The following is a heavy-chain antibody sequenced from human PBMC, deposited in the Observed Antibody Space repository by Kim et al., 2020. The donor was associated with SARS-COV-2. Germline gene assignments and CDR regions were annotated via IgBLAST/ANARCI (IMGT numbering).Heavy chain of an antibody. D-gene: IGHD3-22*01. J-gene: IGHJ4*02. CDR2: ST. Sequence: STNYSPSRKSRVTISVDTSKNQFSLKLSSVTAADTAVYYCARGSGYYLDYWGQGTLVTVSS. V-gene: IGHV4-59*09. CDR3: ARGSGYYLDY.